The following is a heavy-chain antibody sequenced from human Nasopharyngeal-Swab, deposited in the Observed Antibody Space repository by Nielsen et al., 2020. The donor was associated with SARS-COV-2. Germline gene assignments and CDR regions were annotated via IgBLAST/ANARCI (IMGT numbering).Heavy chain of an antibody. D-gene: IGHD5-18*01. CDR2: INHSGST. V-gene: IGHV4-34*01. CDR3: AREDTAMGEIFDY. J-gene: IGHJ4*02. CDR1: GGSFSDYY. Sequence: SETLSLTCAVYGGSFSDYYWSWIRQPPGKGLEWIGEINHSGSTNYNPSLKSRVTISVDTSKNQFSLKLSSVTAADTAVYYCAREDTAMGEIFDYWGQGTLATVSS.